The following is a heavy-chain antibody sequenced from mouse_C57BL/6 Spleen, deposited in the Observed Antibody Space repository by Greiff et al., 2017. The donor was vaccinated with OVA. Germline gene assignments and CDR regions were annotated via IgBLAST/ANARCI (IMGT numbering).Heavy chain of an antibody. Sequence: EVHLVESGGGLVQPKGSLKLSCAASGFSFNTYAMNWVRQAPGKGLEWVARIRSKSNNYATYYADSVKDRFTISRDDSESMLYLQMNNLKTEDTAMYYCVRPNWDGYAMDYWGQGTSVTVSS. D-gene: IGHD4-1*02. J-gene: IGHJ4*01. CDR3: VRPNWDGYAMDY. CDR1: GFSFNTYA. CDR2: IRSKSNNYAT. V-gene: IGHV10-1*01.